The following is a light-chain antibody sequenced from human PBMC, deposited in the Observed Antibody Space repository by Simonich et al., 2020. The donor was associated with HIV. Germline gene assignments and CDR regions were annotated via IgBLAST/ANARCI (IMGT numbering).Light chain of an antibody. V-gene: IGKV1-33*01. J-gene: IGKJ1*01. CDR2: GAF. Sequence: DIQMTQSPSSLSASVGDRVTITCQASQVIYNYLHWYPQNPGKAPKILNYGAFNLETGVPSRFSGNGSGTHFTFTINSLQPEDFASYYCQQYYSTPPWTFGQGTKVEIK. CDR3: QQYYSTPPWT. CDR1: QVIYNY.